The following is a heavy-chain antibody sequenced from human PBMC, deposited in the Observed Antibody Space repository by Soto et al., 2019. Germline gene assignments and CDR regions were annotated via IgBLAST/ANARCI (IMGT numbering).Heavy chain of an antibody. Sequence: PSETLSLTCTVSGGSISNSRYYWAWIRQPPGKGLEWIGNIYHTGNTYYNPSLRSRVTISVDTSKNQFSLKLTSVTAADTAVYYCARDYYDSSDSTTNWFAPWGQGPLVT. CDR3: ARDYYDSSDSTTNWFAP. CDR2: IYHTGNT. J-gene: IGHJ5*02. V-gene: IGHV4-39*01. D-gene: IGHD3-22*01. CDR1: GGSISNSRYY.